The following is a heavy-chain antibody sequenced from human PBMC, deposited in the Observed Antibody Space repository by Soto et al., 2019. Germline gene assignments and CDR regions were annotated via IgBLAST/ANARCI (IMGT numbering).Heavy chain of an antibody. CDR3: ARRVTAIRWAFDI. Sequence: SETLSLTCAVSGASISSGGYYWSWIRQHPGKGLEWIGYISYGGTTYYNPSLKSRITISVDTSKNQFSLKLSSVTAADTAVYYCARRVTAIRWAFDIWGQGTMVTVSS. CDR2: ISYGGTT. V-gene: IGHV4-31*11. CDR1: GASISSGGYY. J-gene: IGHJ3*02. D-gene: IGHD2-21*02.